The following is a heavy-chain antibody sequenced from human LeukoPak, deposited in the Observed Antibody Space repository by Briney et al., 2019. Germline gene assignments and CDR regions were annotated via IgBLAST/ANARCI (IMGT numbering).Heavy chain of an antibody. D-gene: IGHD3-22*01. CDR2: MNPNSGNT. J-gene: IGHJ4*02. Sequence: ASVKVSCEASGYTFTSYDINWVRQATGQGLEWMGWMNPNSGNTGYAQKFQGRVTMTRNTSISTAYMGLSSLRSEDTAVYYCARAHDYYDSSAKGEAVDYWGQGTLVTVSS. V-gene: IGHV1-8*01. CDR1: GYTFTSYD. CDR3: ARAHDYYDSSAKGEAVDY.